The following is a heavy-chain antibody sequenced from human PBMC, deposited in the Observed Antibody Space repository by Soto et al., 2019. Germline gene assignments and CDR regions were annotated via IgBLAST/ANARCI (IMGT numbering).Heavy chain of an antibody. V-gene: IGHV3-53*01. CDR2: LFGGGAT. J-gene: IGHJ4*02. D-gene: IGHD2-2*01. CDR3: VRTSSY. CDR1: GFAVNSDY. Sequence: PGGSLRLSCAASGFAVNSDYMSWVRQAPGKGLEWVSVLFGGGATHYSDSVKGRFTISRDNSKNTLFLQMNSLRAEETAVYYCVRTSSYWGQGTRVTVSS.